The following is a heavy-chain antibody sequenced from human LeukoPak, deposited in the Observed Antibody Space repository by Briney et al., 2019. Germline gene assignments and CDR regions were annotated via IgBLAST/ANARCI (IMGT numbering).Heavy chain of an antibody. CDR3: ARATYCSGDSCYSGIFDY. CDR1: GFTFSSYS. V-gene: IGHV4-34*01. CDR2: INHSGST. D-gene: IGHD2-15*01. J-gene: IGHJ4*02. Sequence: CAASGFTFSSYSMNWVRQPPGKGLERIGEINHSGSTNYNPSLKSRVTISVDTSKNQFSLKLSSVTAADTAVYYCARATYCSGDSCYSGIFDYWGQGTLVTVSS.